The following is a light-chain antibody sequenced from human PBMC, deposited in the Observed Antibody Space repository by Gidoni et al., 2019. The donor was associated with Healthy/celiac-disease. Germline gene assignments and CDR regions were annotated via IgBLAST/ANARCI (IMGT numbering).Light chain of an antibody. Sequence: DIVMTQSPDCLAVSLGERATINCKASQSVLYSSNNKNYLAWYQQNPGQPPKLLIYWASTRESGVPDRFSGSGSGTDFTLTISSLQAEDVAVYYCQQYYSTPRTFGQGTKLEIK. CDR3: QQYYSTPRT. CDR2: WAS. CDR1: QSVLYSSNNKNY. V-gene: IGKV4-1*01. J-gene: IGKJ2*01.